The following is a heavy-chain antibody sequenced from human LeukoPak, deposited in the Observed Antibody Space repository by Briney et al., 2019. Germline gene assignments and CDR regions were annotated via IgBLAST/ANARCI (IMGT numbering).Heavy chain of an antibody. CDR3: ARSPACPQHRYSSGCQIDY. V-gene: IGHV1-18*01. D-gene: IGHD6-19*01. J-gene: IGHJ4*02. CDR1: GYTFTSYG. CDR2: ISAYNGNT. Sequence: ASVKVSCKASGYTFTSYGISWVRQAPGQGLEWMGWISAYNGNTNYAQKLQVRVTMTTDTSTSTAYMELRSLRSDDTAVYYCARSPACPQHRYSSGCQIDYWGQGTLVTVSS.